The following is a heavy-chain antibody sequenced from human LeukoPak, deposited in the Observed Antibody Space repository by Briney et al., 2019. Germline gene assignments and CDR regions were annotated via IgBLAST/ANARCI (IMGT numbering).Heavy chain of an antibody. V-gene: IGHV3-20*04. Sequence: GPGGSLRLSCAASGFTFDDYGMSWVRQAPGKGLEWVSGINWNGGSTGYADSVKGRFTISRDNAKNSLYLQMNSLRAEDTALYYCARGGLLRGVAVAGTGDDYWGQGTLVTVSS. J-gene: IGHJ4*02. D-gene: IGHD6-19*01. CDR3: ARGGLLRGVAVAGTGDDY. CDR1: GFTFDDYG. CDR2: INWNGGST.